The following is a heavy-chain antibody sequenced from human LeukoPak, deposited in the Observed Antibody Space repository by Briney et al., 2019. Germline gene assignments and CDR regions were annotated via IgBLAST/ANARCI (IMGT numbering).Heavy chain of an antibody. V-gene: IGHV3-23*01. J-gene: IGHJ4*02. CDR2: ISGRGGST. D-gene: IGHD3-22*01. CDR1: GFTFYKFV. Sequence: PGGSLRLSCAASGFTFYKFVMTWVRQAPGSGLEWVSSISGRGGSTYYADSVKGRFTISRDNSKNTLYLQMNSLRAEDTAVYYCAKDHHYYDSSGYTSSNWGQGTLVTVSS. CDR3: AKDHHYYDSSGYTSSN.